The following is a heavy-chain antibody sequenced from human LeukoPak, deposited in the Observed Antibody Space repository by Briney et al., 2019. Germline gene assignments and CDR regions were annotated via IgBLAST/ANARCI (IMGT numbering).Heavy chain of an antibody. J-gene: IGHJ4*02. Sequence: GGSLRLSCAASGFTFSSYWMHWVRQAPGKGLVWVSRINSDGSSTNYADSVKGRFTISRDNAKNTLYLQMNSLRAEDTAIYYCARDSNYYGSGSYLYDWGQGTLVTVSS. V-gene: IGHV3-74*01. CDR3: ARDSNYYGSGSYLYD. CDR1: GFTFSSYW. CDR2: INSDGSST. D-gene: IGHD3-10*01.